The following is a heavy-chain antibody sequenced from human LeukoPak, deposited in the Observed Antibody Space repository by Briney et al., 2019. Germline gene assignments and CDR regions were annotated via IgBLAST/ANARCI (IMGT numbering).Heavy chain of an antibody. CDR3: ARGGLAAAGTLGY. V-gene: IGHV4-39*07. D-gene: IGHD6-13*01. CDR1: GGSISSSSYY. J-gene: IGHJ4*02. Sequence: SETLSLTCTVSGGSISSSSYYWGWIRQPPGKGLEWIGSIYYSGSTYYNPSLKSRVTISVDTSKNQFSLKLSSVTAADTAVYYCARGGLAAAGTLGYWGQGTLVTVSS. CDR2: IYYSGST.